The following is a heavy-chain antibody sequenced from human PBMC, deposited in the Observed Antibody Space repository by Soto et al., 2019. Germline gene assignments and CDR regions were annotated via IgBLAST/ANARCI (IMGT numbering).Heavy chain of an antibody. J-gene: IGHJ4*02. V-gene: IGHV3-23*01. D-gene: IGHD5-18*01. CDR3: AKDLAVRGDYRGRQGTAMVTLGY. CDR1: GFTFSSYA. Sequence: PGGSLRLSCAASGFTFSSYAMSWVRQAPGKGLEWVSAISGSGGSTYYADSVKGRFTISRDNSKNTLYLQMNSLRAEDTAVYYCAKDLAVRGDYRGRQGTAMVTLGYWGQGTLVTVSS. CDR2: ISGSGGST.